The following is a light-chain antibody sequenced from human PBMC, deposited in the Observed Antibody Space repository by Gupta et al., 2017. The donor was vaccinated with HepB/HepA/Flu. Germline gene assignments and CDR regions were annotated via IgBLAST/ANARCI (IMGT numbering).Light chain of an antibody. V-gene: IGLV1-44*01. CDR3: AAWDDSLKAYV. CDR2: NSD. J-gene: IGLJ1*01. CDR1: SSTIGRNT. Sequence: QSVLPQPPSASGTPGQTVTISCSGSSSTIGRNTVDWYQHVPGTAPKLLIYNSDQRPSGVPDRFSGSKSDTSASLATSGLHSEDEADYYCAAWDDSLKAYVFGSGTKVTVL.